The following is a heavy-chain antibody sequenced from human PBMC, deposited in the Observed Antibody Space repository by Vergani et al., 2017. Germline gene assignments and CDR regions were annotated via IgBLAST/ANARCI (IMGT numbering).Heavy chain of an antibody. J-gene: IGHJ1*01. Sequence: QVQLQQWGAGLLKPSETLSLTCAVYGGSFSGYYWSWTRQPPGKGLEWIGEINHSGSTNYNPSLKSRVTISVDTSKNQFSLKLSSVTAADTAVYYCARGMVGATSLGFQHWGQGTLVTVSS. D-gene: IGHD1-26*01. V-gene: IGHV4-34*01. CDR3: ARGMVGATSLGFQH. CDR2: INHSGST. CDR1: GGSFSGYY.